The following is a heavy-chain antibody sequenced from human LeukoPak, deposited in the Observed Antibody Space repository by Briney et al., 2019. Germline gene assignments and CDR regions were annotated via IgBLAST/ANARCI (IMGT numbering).Heavy chain of an antibody. Sequence: SETLSLTCTVSGGSISSYYWSWIRQPPGKGLEGIGYIYYSGSTNYNSSLKSRVTMSVDTSKNQFSLQLSSATAADTDVYYCARGYCSGGTCYRTFFDYWGQGTLVTVSS. CDR2: IYYSGST. CDR1: GGSISSYY. D-gene: IGHD2-15*01. V-gene: IGHV4-59*01. CDR3: ARGYCSGGTCYRTFFDY. J-gene: IGHJ4*02.